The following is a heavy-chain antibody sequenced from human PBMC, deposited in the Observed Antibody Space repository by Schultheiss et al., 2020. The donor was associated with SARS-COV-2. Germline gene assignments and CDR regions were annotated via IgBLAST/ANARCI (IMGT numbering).Heavy chain of an antibody. CDR3: ARDSNYASWFDP. J-gene: IGHJ5*02. Sequence: SVKVSCKASGYTFTSYYMHWVRQAPGQGLEWMGGIIPIFGTANYAQKFQGRVTITADESTSTAYMELSSLRSEDTAVYYCARDSNYASWFDPWGQGTLVTVSS. CDR1: GYTFTSYY. CDR2: IIPIFGTA. V-gene: IGHV1-69*13. D-gene: IGHD4-11*01.